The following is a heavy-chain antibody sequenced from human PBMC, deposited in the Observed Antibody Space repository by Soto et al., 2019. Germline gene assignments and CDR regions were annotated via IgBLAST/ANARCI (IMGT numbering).Heavy chain of an antibody. V-gene: IGHV3-23*01. D-gene: IGHD2-8*01. J-gene: IGHJ6*02. CDR1: GFTVNSHA. Sequence: LRLSCAASGFTVNSHAMSWVRQAPGKGMEWVASISGSGDGTYYGDSVKGRFTISRDSSSSTLYLQMNNLRGEDTAVYFCTKSRRGILMVYGFGGMDVWGQGTTVTVSS. CDR3: TKSRRGILMVYGFGGMDV. CDR2: ISGSGDGT.